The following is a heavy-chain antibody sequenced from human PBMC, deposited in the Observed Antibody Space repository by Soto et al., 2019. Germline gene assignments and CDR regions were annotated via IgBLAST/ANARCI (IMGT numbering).Heavy chain of an antibody. J-gene: IGHJ6*02. D-gene: IGHD2-15*01. CDR2: ISPMFGTT. CDR1: GGTFSSYI. V-gene: IGHV1-69*08. CDR3: ARVVVVAARYYQYGMDV. Sequence: QAQLVQSGAGVKKPGSSVKVSCKASGGTFSSYIISWVRQAPGEGLEWMGRISPMFGTTNYAQKFQGRVKITADESTRTAYMELNSLISEDTAVYYCARVVVVAARYYQYGMDVWGRGTTVTVSS.